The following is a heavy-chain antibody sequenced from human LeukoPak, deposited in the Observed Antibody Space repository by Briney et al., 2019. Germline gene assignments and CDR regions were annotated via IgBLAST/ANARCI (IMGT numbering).Heavy chain of an antibody. CDR2: IYYSGST. D-gene: IGHD6-13*01. Sequence: PSETLSLTCTVSGGSISSGGYYWSWIRQHPGKGLEWIGYIYYSGSTYYNPSLKSRVTISVDTSKNQFSLKLSSVTAADTAVYYCARIAAAGSGYYYYGMDVWGQGTTVTVSS. CDR3: ARIAAAGSGYYYYGMDV. CDR1: GGSISSGGYY. V-gene: IGHV4-30-4*08. J-gene: IGHJ6*02.